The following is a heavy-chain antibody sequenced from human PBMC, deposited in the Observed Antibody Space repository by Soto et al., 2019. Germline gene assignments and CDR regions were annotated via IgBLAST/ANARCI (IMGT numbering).Heavy chain of an antibody. CDR1: GGSISSGDYY. CDR3: ARENVGYSSGWYATPDDY. Sequence: SETLSLTCSVSGGSISSGDYYWNWIRQPPGKGLEWIGHIYYSGSTYYNSSLKSRVTISLDTSKNQFSLKLSSVTAADTAVYYCARENVGYSSGWYATPDDYWGQGTLVTVS. J-gene: IGHJ4*02. D-gene: IGHD6-19*01. V-gene: IGHV4-30-4*01. CDR2: IYYSGST.